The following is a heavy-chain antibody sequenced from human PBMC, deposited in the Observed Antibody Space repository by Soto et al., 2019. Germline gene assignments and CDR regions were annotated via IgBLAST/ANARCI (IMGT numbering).Heavy chain of an antibody. D-gene: IGHD3-3*01. J-gene: IGHJ6*02. CDR3: ARVLGDYDFWSGPYYGMDV. V-gene: IGHV1-18*01. Sequence: ASVKVSCKASGYTFTSYGISWVRQAPGQGLEWMGWISAYNGNTNYAQKLQGRVNMTTDTSTSTAYMELRSLRSDDTAVYYCARVLGDYDFWSGPYYGMDVWGQGTTVTV. CDR1: GYTFTSYG. CDR2: ISAYNGNT.